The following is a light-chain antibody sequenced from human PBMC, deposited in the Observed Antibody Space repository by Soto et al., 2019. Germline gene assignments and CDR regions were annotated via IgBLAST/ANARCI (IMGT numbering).Light chain of an antibody. CDR3: HQYGLSPRHP. CDR1: RSVNSNY. J-gene: IGKJ2*01. CDR2: GAS. Sequence: EIVLTQSPGTLSLSPGESAILSCRASRSVNSNYLAWYQQKPGQAPRLLIYGASSRATGVPNRFSGSGSGTDFTLTISSLEPEDFAVYYCHQYGLSPRHPFGQGTKLEIK. V-gene: IGKV3-20*01.